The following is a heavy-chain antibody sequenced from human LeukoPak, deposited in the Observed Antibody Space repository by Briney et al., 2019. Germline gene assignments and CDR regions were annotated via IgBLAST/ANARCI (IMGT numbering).Heavy chain of an antibody. V-gene: IGHV3-11*01. CDR2: ISSTGSSI. CDR1: GFTFSDYY. CDR3: AKSLYSSSFSFDY. J-gene: IGHJ4*02. D-gene: IGHD6-6*01. Sequence: GGSLRLSCAASGFTFSDYYMSWIRQAPGKGLEWVSYISSTGSSIYYTDSVKGRFTISRDNAKNSLYLQMNSLRAEDTAVYYCAKSLYSSSFSFDYWGQGTLVTVSS.